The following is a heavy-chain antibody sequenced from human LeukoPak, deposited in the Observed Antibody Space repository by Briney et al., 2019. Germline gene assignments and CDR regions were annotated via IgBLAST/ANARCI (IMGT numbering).Heavy chain of an antibody. CDR2: INSDGSRT. CDR1: GYTFGDYG. Sequence: GGSLRLSCGASGYTFGDYGMSWVRQAPGKGLVWVSRINSDGSRTTYADSVKGRFTISRDNSKNTLYLQMNSLRAEDTAVYYCATSGLSRFGFWGQGTLVTVSS. J-gene: IGHJ4*02. CDR3: ATSGLSRFGF. V-gene: IGHV3-74*01. D-gene: IGHD2/OR15-2a*01.